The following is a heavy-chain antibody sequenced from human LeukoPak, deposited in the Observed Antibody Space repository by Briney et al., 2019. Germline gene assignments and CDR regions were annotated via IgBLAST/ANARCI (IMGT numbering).Heavy chain of an antibody. V-gene: IGHV3-74*01. CDR2: INSDGSST. D-gene: IGHD5-12*01. CDR3: ARDIGYVYGMDV. J-gene: IGHJ6*02. CDR1: GFTFSSYW. Sequence: GGSLRLSRAASGFTFSSYWMHWVRQAPGKGLVWVSRINSDGSSTSYADSVKGRFTISRDNAKNTLYLQMNSLRAEDTAVYYCARDIGYVYGMDVWGQGTTVTVSS.